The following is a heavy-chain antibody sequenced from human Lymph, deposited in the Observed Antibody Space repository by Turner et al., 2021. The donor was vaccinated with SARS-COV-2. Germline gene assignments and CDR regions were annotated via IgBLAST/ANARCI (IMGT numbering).Heavy chain of an antibody. V-gene: IGHV3-43*02. J-gene: IGHJ4*02. CDR3: AKDPGYCSGGSCYSRTYFDF. CDR2: ISGDGGGT. CDR1: GFTFDYYA. Sequence: DVQLVESGGGVVQPGGSLRLSCAASGFTFDYYAMHWVRKAPGKGLEWVSLISGDGGGTYYADSVKGRFTISRDNSKNSLSLQMNSLRAEDTALYYCAKDPGYCSGGSCYSRTYFDFWGQGTLVTVSA. D-gene: IGHD2-15*01.